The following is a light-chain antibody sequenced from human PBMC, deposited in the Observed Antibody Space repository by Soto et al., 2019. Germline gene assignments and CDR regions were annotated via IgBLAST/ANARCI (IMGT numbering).Light chain of an antibody. V-gene: IGKV1-12*01. CDR2: AAS. J-gene: IGKJ3*01. CDR1: QIIGSW. Sequence: DIQMTQSPSSVSASIGDRVTITCRASQIIGSWLAWYQQKPGIAPTLLIYAASSLQSGVPSRFSGSGSGSDFTLTITSLQAEDSATYYCQQANSFPLTFGPGTKVDIK. CDR3: QQANSFPLT.